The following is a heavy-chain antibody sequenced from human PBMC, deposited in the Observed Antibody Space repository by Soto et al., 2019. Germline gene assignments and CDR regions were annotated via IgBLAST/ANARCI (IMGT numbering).Heavy chain of an antibody. D-gene: IGHD3-22*01. Sequence: ASVKVSCKASGYTFTSYYMHWVRQAPGQGLEWMGIINPSGCSTSYAQKFQGRVTMTRDTSTSTVYMELSSLRSEDTAVYYCGRSSQDYYDSSGSGGYYYYGMDVWGQGTTVTVSS. J-gene: IGHJ6*02. CDR3: GRSSQDYYDSSGSGGYYYYGMDV. CDR1: GYTFTSYY. V-gene: IGHV1-46*01. CDR2: INPSGCST.